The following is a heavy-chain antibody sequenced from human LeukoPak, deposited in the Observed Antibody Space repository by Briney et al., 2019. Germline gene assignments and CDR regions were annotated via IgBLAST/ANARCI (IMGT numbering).Heavy chain of an antibody. D-gene: IGHD3-10*01. Sequence: SETLSLTCTVSGGSISSSSYYWGWIRQPPGKGLEWIGSIYYSGSTYYNPSLKSRVTISVDTSKNQFSLKLSSVTAADTAVYYCARVRMVRGVIRAASYMDVWGKGTTVTVSS. CDR1: GGSISSSSYY. J-gene: IGHJ6*03. CDR3: ARVRMVRGVIRAASYMDV. CDR2: IYYSGST. V-gene: IGHV4-39*07.